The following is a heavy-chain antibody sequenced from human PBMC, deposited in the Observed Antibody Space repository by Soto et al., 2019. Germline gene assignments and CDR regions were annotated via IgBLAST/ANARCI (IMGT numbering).Heavy chain of an antibody. CDR3: ARVGFRGSYHYYFES. V-gene: IGHV4-30-4*01. J-gene: IGHJ4*02. D-gene: IGHD1-26*01. Sequence: PSETLSLTCTVSGGSISSDDYYWSWIRQAPGRGLEWIGYIHSSGSIYYNPSLKSRATMSIDTAGNQFSLKLSSVTAADTAVHYCARVGFRGSYHYYFESWGQGTLVTVSS. CDR2: IHSSGSI. CDR1: GGSISSDDYY.